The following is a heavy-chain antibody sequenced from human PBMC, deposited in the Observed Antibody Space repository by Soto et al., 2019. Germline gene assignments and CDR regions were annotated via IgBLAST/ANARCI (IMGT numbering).Heavy chain of an antibody. CDR1: GDSVSSNSAA. J-gene: IGHJ3*02. CDR3: ARSSQSYYYDSSGYYGDAFDI. CDR2: TYYRSKWYN. V-gene: IGHV6-1*01. Sequence: SQTLSLTCAISGDSVSSNSAAWNWIRQSPSRGLEWLGRTYYRSKWYNDYAVSVKSRITINPDTSKNQFSLQLNSVTPEDTAVYYCARSSQSYYYDSSGYYGDAFDIWGQGTMVTVSS. D-gene: IGHD3-22*01.